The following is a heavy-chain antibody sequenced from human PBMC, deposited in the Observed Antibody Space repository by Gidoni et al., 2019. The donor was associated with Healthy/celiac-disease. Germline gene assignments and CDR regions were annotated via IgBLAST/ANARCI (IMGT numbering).Heavy chain of an antibody. CDR3: ARAHDLWFGELLAYFDY. D-gene: IGHD3-10*01. V-gene: IGHV3-21*01. CDR1: GFTFSSYS. Sequence: EVQLVESGGGLVKPGGSLSLSCPASGFTFSSYSMNWVRQAPGKGREWVASISSSSSYIYYADSVKGRFTISRDNAKNSRYLQMNSLRAEDTAVYYCARAHDLWFGELLAYFDYWGQGTLVTVSS. CDR2: ISSSSSYI. J-gene: IGHJ4*02.